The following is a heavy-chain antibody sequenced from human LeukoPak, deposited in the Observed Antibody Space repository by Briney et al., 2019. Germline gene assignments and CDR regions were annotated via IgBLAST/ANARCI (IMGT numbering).Heavy chain of an antibody. Sequence: SETLSLTCTVSGGSISSYYWSWIRQPPGKGLEWIGYIYYSGSTNYNPSLKSRASMSADTSKNQFSLKLTSVTAADTAVYYCASGYTPMVFDYWGQGTLVTVSS. J-gene: IGHJ4*02. CDR2: IYYSGST. D-gene: IGHD5-18*01. V-gene: IGHV4-59*08. CDR3: ASGYTPMVFDY. CDR1: GGSISSYY.